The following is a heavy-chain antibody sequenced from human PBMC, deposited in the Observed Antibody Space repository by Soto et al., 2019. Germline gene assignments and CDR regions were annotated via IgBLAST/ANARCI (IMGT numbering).Heavy chain of an antibody. J-gene: IGHJ4*02. CDR2: IKQDGSET. D-gene: IGHD3-22*01. V-gene: IGHV3-7*01. Sequence: EAQLVESGGGLVQPGGSLRLSCAASEFTFSIYWMSWVRQAPGRGLEWVANIKQDGSETYYVDSVKGRFTISRDNAKNSLYLQITSLRAEDTGVYYCLRGERGSVVAVPGWGQGTLVTVSS. CDR1: EFTFSIYW. CDR3: LRGERGSVVAVPG.